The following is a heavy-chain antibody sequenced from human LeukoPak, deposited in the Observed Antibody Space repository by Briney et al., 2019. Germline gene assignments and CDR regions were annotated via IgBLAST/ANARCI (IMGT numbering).Heavy chain of an antibody. CDR2: ISGSGGST. CDR3: ARVGDGSILSQVWYFDL. V-gene: IGHV3-23*01. Sequence: GGSLRLSCAASGFTFSSYGMSWVRQAPGKGLEWVSAISGSGGSTYYADSVKGRFTISRDNARKSLYLQMNSLRAEDTAVYYCARVGDGSILSQVWYFDLWGRGTLVTVSS. J-gene: IGHJ2*01. CDR1: GFTFSSYG. D-gene: IGHD5-24*01.